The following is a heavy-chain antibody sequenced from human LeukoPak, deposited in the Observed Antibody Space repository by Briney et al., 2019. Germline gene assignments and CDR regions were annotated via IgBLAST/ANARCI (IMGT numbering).Heavy chain of an antibody. Sequence: SETLSLTCAVSGDSSSSSIYYWGRIRQPPGKGLEWIGSIDYSGSTYYNPSLKSRATISIDTSKNQLSLKLSSVTAADTALYYCAREYTLYRSGWFLDYWGQGTVVTVSS. D-gene: IGHD6-19*01. J-gene: IGHJ4*02. V-gene: IGHV4-39*07. CDR2: IDYSGST. CDR1: GDSSSSSIYY. CDR3: AREYTLYRSGWFLDY.